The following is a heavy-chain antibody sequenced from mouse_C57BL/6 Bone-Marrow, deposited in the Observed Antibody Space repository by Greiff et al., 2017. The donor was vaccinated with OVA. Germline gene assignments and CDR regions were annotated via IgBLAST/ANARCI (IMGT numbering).Heavy chain of an antibody. J-gene: IGHJ3*01. D-gene: IGHD2-5*01. CDR2: IDPSDSYT. Sequence: VQLQQPGAELVMPGASVKLSCKASGYTFTSYWMHWVKQRPGQGLEWIGEIDPSDSYTNYNQKFKGKSTLTVDKSSSTAYMQLSSLTSEDSAVYYCASYSNFFAYWGQGTLVTVSA. CDR1: GYTFTSYW. V-gene: IGHV1-69*01. CDR3: ASYSNFFAY.